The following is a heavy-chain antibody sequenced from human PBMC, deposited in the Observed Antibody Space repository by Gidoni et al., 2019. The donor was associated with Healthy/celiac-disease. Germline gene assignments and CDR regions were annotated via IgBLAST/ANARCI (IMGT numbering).Heavy chain of an antibody. CDR3: ARDRCGDCYTYYFDY. D-gene: IGHD2-21*02. CDR2: IWYDGSNK. V-gene: IGHV3-33*01. Sequence: QVQLVESGGGVVQPGRSLRLSCAASGFTFSSYVMHWVRRAPGKGLECVAVIWYDGSNKYYADTVKGRFTISRDNSKNTLYLQMNSLRAEDTAVYYCARDRCGDCYTYYFDYWGQGTLVTVSS. CDR1: GFTFSSYV. J-gene: IGHJ4*02.